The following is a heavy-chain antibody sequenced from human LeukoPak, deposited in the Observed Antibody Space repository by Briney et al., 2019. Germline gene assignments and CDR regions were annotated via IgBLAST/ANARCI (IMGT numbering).Heavy chain of an antibody. V-gene: IGHV1-3*01. CDR3: AIYYYGSGSYGGAFDI. D-gene: IGHD3-10*01. J-gene: IGHJ3*02. CDR2: INAGRGTT. CDR1: GYTFTDYA. Sequence: ASVQVSCKTSGYTFTDYAMHWVRQAPGQRLEWMGWINAGRGTTKYSQKFQGWVTMTRDTSISTAYMELSRLRSDDTAVYYCAIYYYGSGSYGGAFDIWGQGTMVTVSS.